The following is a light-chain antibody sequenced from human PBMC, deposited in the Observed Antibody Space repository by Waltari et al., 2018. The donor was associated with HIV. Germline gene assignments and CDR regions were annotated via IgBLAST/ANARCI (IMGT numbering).Light chain of an antibody. CDR1: QSISSW. CDR2: KAS. CDR3: QQYNRYST. J-gene: IGKJ1*01. Sequence: DIQMTQSPSTLSASVGDRVTITCRASQSISSWFAWYQQKPGKAPKLLIYKASTLEIGVPSRFSGSGSGTEFTLTISSLQPDDFATYYCQQYNRYSTFGQGTKVEIK. V-gene: IGKV1-5*03.